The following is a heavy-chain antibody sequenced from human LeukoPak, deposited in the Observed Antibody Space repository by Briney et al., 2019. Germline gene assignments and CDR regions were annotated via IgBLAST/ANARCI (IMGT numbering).Heavy chain of an antibody. V-gene: IGHV4-59*01. D-gene: IGHD3-22*01. CDR3: ASRYYYDSSGYFDY. CDR2: IYYSGST. CDR1: GGSISDYY. Sequence: PSETLSLTCTVSGGSISDYYWNWMRQPPGKGLEWIGYIYYSGSTNYNPSLKSRVTISVDTSKNQFSLKLSSVTAADTAVYYCASRYYYDSSGYFDYWGQGTLVTVSS. J-gene: IGHJ4*02.